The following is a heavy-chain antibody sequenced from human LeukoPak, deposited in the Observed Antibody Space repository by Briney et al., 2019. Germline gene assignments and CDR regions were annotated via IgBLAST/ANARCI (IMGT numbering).Heavy chain of an antibody. CDR1: GLTYSNYA. Sequence: PGGSLRLSCAASGLTYSNYAKTWVRQAPGKGLVWVSRIYVDGRTTNYADSVKGRFTISRDNAKNTVYLELNSLSVEDTATYYCIRDFRSADLWGQGTLVTVTS. CDR3: IRDFRSADL. V-gene: IGHV3-74*01. J-gene: IGHJ5*02. CDR2: IYVDGRTT.